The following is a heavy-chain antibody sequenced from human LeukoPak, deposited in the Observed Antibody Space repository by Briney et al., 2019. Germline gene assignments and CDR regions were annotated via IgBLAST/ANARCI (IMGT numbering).Heavy chain of an antibody. CDR3: ARDKTAAGTNWFDP. D-gene: IGHD6-13*01. CDR2: INPNSGGT. J-gene: IGHJ5*02. CDR1: GYTFTGYY. V-gene: IGHV1-2*04. Sequence: GASVKVSCKASGYTFTGYYMHWVRQALGQGLEWMGWINPNSGGTNYAQKFQGWVTMTRDTSISTAYMELSRLRSDDTAVYYCARDKTAAGTNWFDPWGQGTLVTVSS.